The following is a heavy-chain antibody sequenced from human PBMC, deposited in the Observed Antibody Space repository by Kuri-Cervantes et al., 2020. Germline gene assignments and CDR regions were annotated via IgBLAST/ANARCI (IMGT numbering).Heavy chain of an antibody. J-gene: IGHJ4*02. CDR2: IYYSGST. CDR3: ARGRSSRGRAGIVWWHY. CDR1: GGSISSSSYY. V-gene: IGHV4-39*07. Sequence: GSLRLSCTVSGGSISSSSYYWGWIRQPPGKGLEWIGSIYYSGSTYYNPSLKSRVTISVDTSKNQFSLKVSSVTAADTAVYYCARGRSSRGRAGIVWWHYWGQGTLVTVSS. D-gene: IGHD1-26*01.